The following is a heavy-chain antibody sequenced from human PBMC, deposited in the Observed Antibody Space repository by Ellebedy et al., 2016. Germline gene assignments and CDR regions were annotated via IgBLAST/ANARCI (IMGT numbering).Heavy chain of an antibody. CDR1: GGSISSGGYY. D-gene: IGHD3-22*01. V-gene: IGHV4-31*03. CDR2: IYYSGST. CDR3: ARDSGSRFDY. Sequence: SETLSLTCTVSGGSISSGGYYWSWIRQHPGKGLEWIGYIYYSGSTYYNPSLKSRVTISVDTSKNQFSLKLGSVTAADTAVYYCARDSGSRFDYWGQGTLVTVSS. J-gene: IGHJ4*02.